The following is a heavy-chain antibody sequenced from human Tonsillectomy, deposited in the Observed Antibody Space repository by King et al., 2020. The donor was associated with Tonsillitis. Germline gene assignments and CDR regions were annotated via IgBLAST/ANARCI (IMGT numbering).Heavy chain of an antibody. D-gene: IGHD3-16*02. Sequence: DVQLVESGGGLIQPGGSLTLSCAASGFTVSGNYMSWVRQAPGKGLEWVSVVYSGGTTLYADSVKGRFIISRDYSKNTLSLQMNSLRAEDTAVYYCATWALDRYYLDYWGQGTLVTVSA. V-gene: IGHV3-53*01. CDR2: VYSGGTT. CDR1: GFTVSGNY. J-gene: IGHJ4*02. CDR3: ATWALDRYYLDY.